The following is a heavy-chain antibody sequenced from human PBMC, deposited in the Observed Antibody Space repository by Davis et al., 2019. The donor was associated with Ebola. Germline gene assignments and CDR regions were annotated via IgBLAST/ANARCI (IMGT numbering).Heavy chain of an antibody. CDR3: ASLRYCSSTSCYWDAFDI. V-gene: IGHV1-2*02. CDR1: GYTFTGYY. CDR2: INPNSGGT. D-gene: IGHD2-2*01. J-gene: IGHJ3*02. Sequence: ASVKVSCKASGYTFTGYYMHWVRQAPGQGLEWMGWINPNSGGTNYAQKFQGRVTMTRDTSASTAYMELSSLRSEDTAVYYCASLRYCSSTSCYWDAFDIWGQGTMVTVSS.